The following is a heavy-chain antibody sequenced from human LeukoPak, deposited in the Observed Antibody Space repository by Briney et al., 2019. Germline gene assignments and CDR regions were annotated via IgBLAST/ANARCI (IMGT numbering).Heavy chain of an antibody. CDR1: GFTFSDYY. Sequence: GGSLRLSCAASGFTFSDYYMSWIRQAPGNGLDWVSYISSSSCYTNYADSVKGRFTISRDNSKNSLFLQMNSLRAEDTAVYYCARDLEEATPPDYWGQGTLVTVSS. CDR2: ISSSSCYT. J-gene: IGHJ4*02. CDR3: ARDLEEATPPDY. V-gene: IGHV3-11*05.